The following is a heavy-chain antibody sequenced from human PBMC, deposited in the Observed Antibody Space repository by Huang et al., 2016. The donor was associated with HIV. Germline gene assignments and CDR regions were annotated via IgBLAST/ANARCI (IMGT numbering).Heavy chain of an antibody. J-gene: IGHJ4*02. CDR3: ARDSPYGSGRYCPLDF. Sequence: QVQLVQSGSELKKPGASVKVSCKASGYSCTHYCLNWVRQAPGQGLEWMGWIRTNTGNPNYAQGFTGRFVFSLNISVTTANLEINSLKAEDTAVYYCARDSPYGSGRYCPLDFWGQGTLVTVSS. D-gene: IGHD3-10*01. V-gene: IGHV7-4-1*02. CDR2: IRTNTGNP. CDR1: GYSCTHYC.